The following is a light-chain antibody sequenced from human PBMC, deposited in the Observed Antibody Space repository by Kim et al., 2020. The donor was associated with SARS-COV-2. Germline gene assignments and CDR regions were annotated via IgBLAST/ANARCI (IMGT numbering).Light chain of an antibody. CDR1: SSDVGAYNY. CDR3: CSYATSRSYV. V-gene: IGLV2-14*04. Sequence: GQSITISCTGTSSDVGAYNYVFWYQLHPGKAPELMIFDVSERPSGISNRFSGSKSGNTASLTISGLQAEDEADYYCCSYATSRSYVFGTGTKVTVL. J-gene: IGLJ1*01. CDR2: DVS.